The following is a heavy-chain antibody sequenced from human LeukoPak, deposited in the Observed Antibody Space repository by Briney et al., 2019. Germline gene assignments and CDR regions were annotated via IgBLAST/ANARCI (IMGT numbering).Heavy chain of an antibody. Sequence: PSGGSLRLSCAASGFTFSSYWMHWVRQAPGKGPVWVSRINSDGSSTSYADSVKGRFTISRDNAKNTLYLQMNSLRAEDTAVYYCAREAYCGGDCYTPDYWGQGTLVTVSS. CDR3: AREAYCGGDCYTPDY. CDR1: GFTFSSYW. J-gene: IGHJ4*02. D-gene: IGHD2-21*02. CDR2: INSDGSST. V-gene: IGHV3-74*01.